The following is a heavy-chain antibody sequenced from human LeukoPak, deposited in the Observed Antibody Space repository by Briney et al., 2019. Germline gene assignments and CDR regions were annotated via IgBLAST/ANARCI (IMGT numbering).Heavy chain of an antibody. CDR3: ARIAVAGHDAFDI. V-gene: IGHV4-30-4*08. J-gene: IGHJ3*02. D-gene: IGHD6-19*01. CDR1: GGSISSGDYY. CDR2: IYYSGST. Sequence: PSETLSLTCTVSGGSISSGDYYWSWIRQPPGKGLEWIGYIYYSGSTYYNPSLKSRVTISVDTSKKQFSLKLSSVTAADTAVYYCARIAVAGHDAFDIWGQGTMVTVSS.